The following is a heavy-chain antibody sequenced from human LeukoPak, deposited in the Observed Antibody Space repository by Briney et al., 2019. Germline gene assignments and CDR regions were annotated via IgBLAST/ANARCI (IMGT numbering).Heavy chain of an antibody. Sequence: TSSETLSLTCTVFAGSISSYYWSWIRQPPGKGLEWIGYIYYSGSTNYNPSLKSRVTISVDTSKNQFSLKLSSVTAADTAVYYYAILRDYYYYGMDVWGQGTTVTVSS. CDR3: AILRDYYYYGMDV. V-gene: IGHV4-59*01. J-gene: IGHJ6*02. CDR2: IYYSGST. CDR1: AGSISSYY.